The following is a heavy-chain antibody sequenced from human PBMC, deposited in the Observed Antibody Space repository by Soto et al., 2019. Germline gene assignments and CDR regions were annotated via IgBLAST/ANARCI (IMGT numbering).Heavy chain of an antibody. Sequence: QVQLQESAPGLVKPSETLSLTCTVSGGSIRSYCWSWIRQPPGKGMEWIGYIYYNGSTNYNPSLKSRVTISVDTSKNQFSLKLSSVTAADTAVYYCARDRPARASGYPLSPPYYYYVMDVWGQGTPVTVSS. D-gene: IGHD5-12*01. CDR3: ARDRPARASGYPLSPPYYYYVMDV. CDR2: IYYNGST. CDR1: GGSIRSYC. J-gene: IGHJ6*02. V-gene: IGHV4-59*01.